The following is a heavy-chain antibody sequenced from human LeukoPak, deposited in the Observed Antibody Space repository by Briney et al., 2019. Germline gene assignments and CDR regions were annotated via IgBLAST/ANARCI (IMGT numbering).Heavy chain of an antibody. Sequence: GGSLRLSCAASGFIFSSYAMXXVXXXXXXXXXXXSGISTNGDSTYYANAVKXRXTISRDNSKNTLYLQMGSLRAEDMAVYYCARDTGSGYRHFEYWGQGTLVTVSS. CDR2: ISTNGDST. CDR3: ARDTGSGYRHFEY. J-gene: IGHJ4*02. V-gene: IGHV3-64*01. CDR1: GFIFSSYA. D-gene: IGHD3-3*01.